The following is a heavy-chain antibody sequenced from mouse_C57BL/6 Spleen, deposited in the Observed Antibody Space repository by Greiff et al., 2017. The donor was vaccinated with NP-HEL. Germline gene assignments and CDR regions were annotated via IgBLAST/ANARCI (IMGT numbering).Heavy chain of an antibody. Sequence: VKLQESGPELVKPGASVKISCKASGYAFSSSWMNWVKQRPGKGLEWIGRIYPGDGDTNYNGKFKGKATLTADKSSSTAYMQLSSLTSEDSAVYFCARSENYYGPAWFAYWGQGTLVTVSA. CDR2: IYPGDGDT. V-gene: IGHV1-82*01. CDR1: GYAFSSSW. J-gene: IGHJ3*01. CDR3: ARSENYYGPAWFAY. D-gene: IGHD1-1*01.